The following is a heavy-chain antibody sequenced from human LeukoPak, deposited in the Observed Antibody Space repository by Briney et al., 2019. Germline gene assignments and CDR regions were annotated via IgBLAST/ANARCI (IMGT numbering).Heavy chain of an antibody. CDR3: ARGFFTMVREFDY. J-gene: IGHJ4*02. CDR1: GFTFSSYS. V-gene: IGHV3-21*01. CDR2: ISSSNSYI. Sequence: GGSLRLSCAASGFTFSSYSMNWVRQAPGKGLEWVSSISSSNSYIYYADSVKGRFTISRDNAKNSLHLQMNSLRAEDTAVYYCARGFFTMVREFDYWGQGTLVTVSS. D-gene: IGHD3-10*01.